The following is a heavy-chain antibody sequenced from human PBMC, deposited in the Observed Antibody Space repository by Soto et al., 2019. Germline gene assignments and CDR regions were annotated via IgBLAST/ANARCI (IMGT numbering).Heavy chain of an antibody. V-gene: IGHV3-23*01. D-gene: IGHD1-26*01. Sequence: EVQLLESGGGLVQPGRSLRLSCAASGFTFNRYSMSWVRQAPGKGLECVSSISGTGGDTFYADSLKGRFTISRDNSKSTLYLQMRSLRADDTALYFCAKDSALPYSGSYFDYWGQGALVIVSS. CDR3: AKDSALPYSGSYFDY. J-gene: IGHJ4*02. CDR2: ISGTGGDT. CDR1: GFTFNRYS.